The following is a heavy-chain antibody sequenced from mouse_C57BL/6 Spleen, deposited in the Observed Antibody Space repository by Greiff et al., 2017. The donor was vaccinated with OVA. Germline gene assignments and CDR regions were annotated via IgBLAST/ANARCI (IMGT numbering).Heavy chain of an antibody. CDR2: IDPSDSYT. V-gene: IGHV1-69*01. D-gene: IGHD1-1*01. CDR3: ARRDYGTLFAY. J-gene: IGHJ3*01. CDR1: GYTFTSYG. Sequence: QVQLQQPGAELVMPGASVKLSCKASGYTFTSYGMHWVKQRPGQGLEWIGEIDPSDSYTNYNQKFKGKSTLTADKSSSTAYMQLSSLTSEDSAVYYCARRDYGTLFAYWGQGTLVTVSA.